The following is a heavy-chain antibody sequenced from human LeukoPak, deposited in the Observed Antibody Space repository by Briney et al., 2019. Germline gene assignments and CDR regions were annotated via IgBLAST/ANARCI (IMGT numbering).Heavy chain of an antibody. CDR3: ARDSGRYSDC. CDR2: IHYSGSA. CDR1: GGSISSHY. J-gene: IGHJ4*02. Sequence: SETLSLTCTVSGGSISSHYWSWIRQSPGKGLEWIGYIHYSGSANYNPSLRSRVTISLDTSKDQFSLKLSSMSAADTAVYYCARDSGRYSDCWGQGTLVTVSS. V-gene: IGHV4-59*11. D-gene: IGHD1-26*01.